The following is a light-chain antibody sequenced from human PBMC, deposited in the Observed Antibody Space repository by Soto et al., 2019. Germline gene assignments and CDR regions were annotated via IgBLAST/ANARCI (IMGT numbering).Light chain of an antibody. V-gene: IGKV1-39*01. J-gene: IGKJ1*01. CDR3: QQSYSSPPT. CDR2: AAS. CDR1: QSISNH. Sequence: DIRITQSPSSLSASVEDRVIITCRASQSISNHLNWYQQKPGKAPKLLIFAASSLQSGVPSRFSGSRSGPDFTLTISSLQPEDFATYYCQQSYSSPPTFGQGTKVDIK.